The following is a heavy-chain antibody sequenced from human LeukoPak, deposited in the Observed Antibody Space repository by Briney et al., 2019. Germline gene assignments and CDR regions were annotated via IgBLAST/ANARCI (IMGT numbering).Heavy chain of an antibody. J-gene: IGHJ6*02. D-gene: IGHD6-6*01. V-gene: IGHV4-39*01. Sequence: SETLSLTCTVSGGSISSSSYSWGWIRQPPGKGLEWIGSIYYSGSTYYNPSLKSRVTISVDTSKNQFSLKLSSVTAADTAVYYCARPAARPGKYYYYYGVDVWGQGTTVTVSS. CDR1: GGSISSSSYS. CDR2: IYYSGST. CDR3: ARPAARPGKYYYYYGVDV.